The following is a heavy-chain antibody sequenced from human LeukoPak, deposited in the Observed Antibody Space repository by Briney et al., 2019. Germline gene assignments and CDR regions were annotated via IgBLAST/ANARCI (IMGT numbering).Heavy chain of an antibody. CDR3: VRMVRGVILGPNYYPYHMDV. V-gene: IGHV4-39*01. CDR2: VYYAGST. CDR1: GGSVNSHLYF. Sequence: PSETLSLTCSVSGGSVNSHLYFWAWVRQPPGKGLQWIVSVYYAGSTYYNPSLESRVIISVDTSRDEFSLKLNSVTAADTSVYFCVRMVRGVILGPNYYPYHMDVWGKGTTVTVSS. J-gene: IGHJ6*03. D-gene: IGHD3-10*01.